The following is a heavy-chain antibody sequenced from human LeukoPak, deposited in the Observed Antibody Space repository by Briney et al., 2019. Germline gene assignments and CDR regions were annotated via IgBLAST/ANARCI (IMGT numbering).Heavy chain of an antibody. J-gene: IGHJ4*02. D-gene: IGHD3-22*01. CDR3: ARVRTGTMIVVPRGYFDY. V-gene: IGHV4-31*03. Sequence: SETLSLTCTVSGGSISSGGYYWSWIRQHPGKGLEWIGYIYYSGSTYYNPYLKSRVTISVDTSKNQFSLKLSSVTAADTAVYYCARVRTGTMIVVPRGYFDYWGQGTLVTVSS. CDR2: IYYSGST. CDR1: GGSISSGGYY.